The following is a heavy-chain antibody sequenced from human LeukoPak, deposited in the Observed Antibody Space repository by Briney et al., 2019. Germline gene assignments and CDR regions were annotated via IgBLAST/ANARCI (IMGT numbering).Heavy chain of an antibody. V-gene: IGHV3-21*01. J-gene: IGHJ4*02. Sequence: GGSLRLSCAASGFTFSSYSMNWVRQAPGKGLEWVSFISSSSSYIYYADSVKGRFTISRDNAKNSLYLQMNSLRAEDTAVYYCARGAYSSSWTDYWGQGTLVTVS. CDR2: ISSSSSYI. CDR3: ARGAYSSSWTDY. D-gene: IGHD6-13*01. CDR1: GFTFSSYS.